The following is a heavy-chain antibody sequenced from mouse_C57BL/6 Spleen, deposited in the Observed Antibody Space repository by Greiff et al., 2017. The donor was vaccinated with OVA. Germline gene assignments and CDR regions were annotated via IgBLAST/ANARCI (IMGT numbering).Heavy chain of an antibody. V-gene: IGHV5-4*01. CDR3: ARDGNYKEAFAY. CDR1: GFTFSSYA. J-gene: IGHJ3*01. CDR2: ISAGGSYT. Sequence: EVKLVESGGGLVKPGGSLKLSCAASGFTFSSYAMSWVRQTPEKRLEWVATISAGGSYTYYPDNVKGRFTISRDNDKNNLYLQMNHLKSEDTAMYYCARDGNYKEAFAYWGQGTLVTVSA. D-gene: IGHD2-1*01.